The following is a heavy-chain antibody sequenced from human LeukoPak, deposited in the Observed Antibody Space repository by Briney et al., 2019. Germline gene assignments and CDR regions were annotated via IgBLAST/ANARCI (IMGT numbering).Heavy chain of an antibody. V-gene: IGHV1-24*01. CDR3: AVLPLAMPPQSYFDY. Sequence: GASVKVSCKVSGYTLTGLSIHWVRQAPGKGLEWMGGFDPDDGITIYEQKFKGRLTTTEDSSADTAYMELSSLTSEDTAIYYCAVLPLAMPPQSYFDYWGQGPLSPSPQ. CDR1: GYTLTGLS. D-gene: IGHD2-2*01. CDR2: FDPDDGIT. J-gene: IGHJ4*02.